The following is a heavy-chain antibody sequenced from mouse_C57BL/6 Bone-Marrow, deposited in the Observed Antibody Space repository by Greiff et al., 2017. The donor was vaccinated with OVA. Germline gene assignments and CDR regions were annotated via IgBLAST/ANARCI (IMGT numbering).Heavy chain of an antibody. CDR1: GYTFTSYW. CDR3: ARSDGYYTLYYFDY. J-gene: IGHJ2*01. Sequence: QVQLQQPGAELVMPGASVKLSCKASGYTFTSYWMHWVKQRPGQGLEWIGEIDPSDSYTNYNQTFKGKSTLTVDKSSSTAYMQLSSLTSEDSAVYYCARSDGYYTLYYFDYWGQGTTLTVSS. CDR2: IDPSDSYT. V-gene: IGHV1-69*01. D-gene: IGHD2-3*01.